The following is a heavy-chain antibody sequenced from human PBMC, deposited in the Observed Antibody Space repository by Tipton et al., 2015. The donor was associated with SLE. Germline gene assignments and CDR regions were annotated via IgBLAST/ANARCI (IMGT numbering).Heavy chain of an antibody. V-gene: IGHV4-59*01. Sequence: LRLSCTVSGGSISSYYWSWIRQPPGKGLEWIGYIYYSGSTNYNPSLKSRVTISVDTSKNQFSLKLSSVTAADTAVYYCARDRDLYWSGGSCYSLYFDLWGRGTLVTVSS. D-gene: IGHD2-15*01. J-gene: IGHJ2*01. CDR3: ARDRDLYWSGGSCYSLYFDL. CDR1: GGSISSYY. CDR2: IYYSGST.